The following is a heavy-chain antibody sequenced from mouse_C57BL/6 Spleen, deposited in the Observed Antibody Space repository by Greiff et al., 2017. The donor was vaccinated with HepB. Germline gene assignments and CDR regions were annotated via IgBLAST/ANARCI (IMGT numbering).Heavy chain of an antibody. CDR3: APIYYGYDGYFDY. CDR1: GYAFSSSW. CDR2: IYPGDGDT. Sequence: QVQLQQSGPELVQPGASVKISCTASGYAFSSSWMNWVKQRPGKGLEWIGRIYPGDGDTNYNGKFKGKATVTAEKSSRTSYMQLSSLTSEDSAVYFCAPIYYGYDGYFDYGGQGTTLTVSS. V-gene: IGHV1-82*01. J-gene: IGHJ2*01. D-gene: IGHD2-2*01.